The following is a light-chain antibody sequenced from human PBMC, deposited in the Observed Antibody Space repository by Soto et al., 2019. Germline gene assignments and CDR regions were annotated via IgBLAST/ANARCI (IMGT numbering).Light chain of an antibody. CDR1: SSDVGGYNF. CDR3: TAYTSITTECV. CDR2: DVS. Sequence: QSALTQPASVSGSPGQSITISCTGTSSDVGGYNFVSWYQQHPGKAPKVMIYDVSDRPSGVSNRFSGSKSGNTASLTISGLQAGDEAYYYGTAYTSITTECVFGTGTKVTV. J-gene: IGLJ1*01. V-gene: IGLV2-14*01.